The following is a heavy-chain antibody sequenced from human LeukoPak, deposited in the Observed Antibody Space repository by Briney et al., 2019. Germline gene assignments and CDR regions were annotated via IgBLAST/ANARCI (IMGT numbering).Heavy chain of an antibody. Sequence: GGSLRLSCSASGFTFSPYAMHWVRQAPGKGLEYVSSISSNGDSTYYTNSVKGRFTISRDNSKNTLYLQMGSLRAEDMAVYYCARGVSPMTVVARLDYWGQGTLVTVPS. D-gene: IGHD3-22*01. CDR2: ISSNGDST. CDR1: GFTFSPYA. J-gene: IGHJ4*02. V-gene: IGHV3-64*01. CDR3: ARGVSPMTVVARLDY.